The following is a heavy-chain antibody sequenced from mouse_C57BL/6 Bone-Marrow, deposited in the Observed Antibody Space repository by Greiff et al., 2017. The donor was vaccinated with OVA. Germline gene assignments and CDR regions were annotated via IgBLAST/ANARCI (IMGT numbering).Heavy chain of an antibody. V-gene: IGHV1-59*01. Sequence: QVQLKQPGAELVRPGTSVKLSCKASGYTFTSYWMPWVKQRPGQGLEWIGVIDPSDSYTNYNQKFKGKATLTVDTSSSTAYMQLSSLTAEDSAVYYCAREGGTTVVNWYFDVWGTGTTVTVSS. D-gene: IGHD1-1*01. CDR1: GYTFTSYW. CDR3: AREGGTTVVNWYFDV. CDR2: IDPSDSYT. J-gene: IGHJ1*03.